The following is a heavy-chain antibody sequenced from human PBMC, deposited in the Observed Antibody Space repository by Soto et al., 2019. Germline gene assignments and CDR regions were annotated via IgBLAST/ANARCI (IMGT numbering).Heavy chain of an antibody. CDR3: ARGDGYNVYYFDY. V-gene: IGHV3-33*01. D-gene: IGHD5-12*01. CDR1: GFTFSSYG. J-gene: IGHJ4*02. CDR2: IWYDGSNK. Sequence: PGGSLRLSCAASGFTFSSYGMHWVRQAPGKGLEWVAVIWYDGSNKYYADSVKGRFTISRDNSKNTLYLQMNSLRAEDTAVYYCARGDGYNVYYFDYWGQGTLVTVSS.